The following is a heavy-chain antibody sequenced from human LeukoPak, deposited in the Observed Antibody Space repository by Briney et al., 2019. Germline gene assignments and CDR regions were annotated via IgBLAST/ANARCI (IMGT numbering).Heavy chain of an antibody. Sequence: QSGGSLRLSCAASGFTFSSYAMSWVRQAPGKGLEWVSAISGSGGSTYYADSVKGRFTISRDNSKNTLYLQMNSLRAEDTAVYYCASFDGYSSSWYTRYYYYYMDVWGKGTTVTVSS. CDR2: ISGSGGST. D-gene: IGHD6-13*01. CDR3: ASFDGYSSSWYTRYYYYYMDV. CDR1: GFTFSSYA. V-gene: IGHV3-23*01. J-gene: IGHJ6*03.